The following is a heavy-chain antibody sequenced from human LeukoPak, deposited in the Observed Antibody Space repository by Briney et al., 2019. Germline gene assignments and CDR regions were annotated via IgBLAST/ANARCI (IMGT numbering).Heavy chain of an antibody. J-gene: IGHJ4*02. V-gene: IGHV3-23*01. CDR1: GFTFSSCG. Sequence: PGGSLRLSCAASGFTFSSCGMTWVRQAPGKGLEWVSSISGSDDGTYYADSVKGRFTTSRDNSKNTLYLQMNSLRAEDTAVYHCAKRGPIYSSSPGNYFDYWGQGTLVTVSS. CDR3: AKRGPIYSSSPGNYFDY. D-gene: IGHD6-6*01. CDR2: ISGSDDGT.